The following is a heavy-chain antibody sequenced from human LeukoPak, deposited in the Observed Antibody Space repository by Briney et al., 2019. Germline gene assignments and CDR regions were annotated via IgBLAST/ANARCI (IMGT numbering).Heavy chain of an antibody. V-gene: IGHV3-7*02. D-gene: IGHD5-12*01. CDR1: GFTFSTYW. CDR3: TRVPGYSGQGDY. CDR2: IKEDGSAT. J-gene: IGHJ4*02. Sequence: PGGSLRLSCAASGFTFSTYWMTWVRQAPGKGPEWVANIKEDGSATYYVDSVKGRFTISRDNAKNSLYLQMNSLRDEDTAVYYCTRVPGYSGQGDYWGQGTLVTVSS.